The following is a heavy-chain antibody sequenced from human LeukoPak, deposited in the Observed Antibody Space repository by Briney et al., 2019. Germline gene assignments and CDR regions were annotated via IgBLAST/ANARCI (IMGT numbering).Heavy chain of an antibody. D-gene: IGHD3-10*01. CDR3: ARDTWAMTMVQGH. Sequence: GASVKVSCKASGYTFTGYYMHWVRQAPGQGLEWMGWINPNSGGTNYAQKFQGRVTMTRDTSISTAYMELSRLRSDDTAVYYCARDTWAMTMVQGHWGQGTLVTVSS. V-gene: IGHV1-2*02. J-gene: IGHJ4*02. CDR1: GYTFTGYY. CDR2: INPNSGGT.